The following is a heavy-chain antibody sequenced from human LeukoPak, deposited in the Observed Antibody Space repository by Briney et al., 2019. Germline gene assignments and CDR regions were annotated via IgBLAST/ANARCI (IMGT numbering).Heavy chain of an antibody. V-gene: IGHV3-23*01. D-gene: IGHD3-10*02. CDR3: AELGITMIGGV. CDR2: ISGSGGST. CDR1: GSTFRRYG. J-gene: IGHJ6*04. Sequence: GGSLRLSCAASGSTFRRYGMSWVRQAPGKGLEWVSVISGSGGSTYYGDSVKGRFTISRDNSKNTLYLQMNSLRAEDTAVYYCAELGITMIGGVWGKGTTVTISS.